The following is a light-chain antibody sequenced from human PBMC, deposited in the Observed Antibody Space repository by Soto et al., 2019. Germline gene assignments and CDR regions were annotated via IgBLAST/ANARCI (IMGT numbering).Light chain of an antibody. CDR3: QHYVTAPPGT. J-gene: IGKJ1*01. Sequence: TVLTLSAATMLLSPVERAAXTCRXSQSVSNNYLAWYQQKPGQSPTLLIYGASSRATGIPDMFSCSRSGTDFTLTISRLEPGDFAVYYCQHYVTAPPGTFGQGTEVDIK. V-gene: IGKV3-20*01. CDR1: QSVSNNY. CDR2: GAS.